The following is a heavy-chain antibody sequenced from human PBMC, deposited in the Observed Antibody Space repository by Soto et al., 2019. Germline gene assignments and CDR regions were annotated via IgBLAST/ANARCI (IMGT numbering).Heavy chain of an antibody. V-gene: IGHV4-59*08. Sequence: SETLSLTCTVSGGSISSYYWNWIRQPPGKGLEWIGYIYYGGSTNYHPSLKSRVTISVDTSKNQFSLKLTSVTAADTAVYYCARSLFRGDYGMDVWGQGTTVTVS. CDR2: IYYGGST. D-gene: IGHD3-10*01. J-gene: IGHJ6*02. CDR1: GGSISSYY. CDR3: ARSLFRGDYGMDV.